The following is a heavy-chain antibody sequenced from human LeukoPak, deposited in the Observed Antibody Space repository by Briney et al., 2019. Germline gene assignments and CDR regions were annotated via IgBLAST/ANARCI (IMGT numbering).Heavy chain of an antibody. CDR1: GFTFSSFG. D-gene: IGHD2-15*01. Sequence: PGGSLRLSCAASGFTFSSFGMSWVRQAPGKGLEWVSAISSTGGTAYYADSVKGRFTISRDNSKNTLYLQMNSLRAEDTAVYYCARDGRAADLKWSDIVVVVAAENWFDPWGQGTLVTVSS. J-gene: IGHJ5*02. CDR3: ARDGRAADLKWSDIVVVVAAENWFDP. V-gene: IGHV3-23*01. CDR2: ISSTGGTA.